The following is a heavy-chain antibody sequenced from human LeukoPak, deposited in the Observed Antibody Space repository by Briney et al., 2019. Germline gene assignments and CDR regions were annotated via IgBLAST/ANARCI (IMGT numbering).Heavy chain of an antibody. Sequence: PGGSLRLSCAASGFTFSSYGMHWVRQAPGKGLKWVAVISYDGSREYYADSEKGRFTISRDNIKNTLYLQINSLTPEDTAVYFCAKDHYDFWSGYSHYYYGMDVWGQGTTVTVSS. CDR3: AKDHYDFWSGYSHYYYGMDV. CDR1: GFTFSSYG. CDR2: ISYDGSRE. D-gene: IGHD3-3*01. V-gene: IGHV3-30*18. J-gene: IGHJ6*02.